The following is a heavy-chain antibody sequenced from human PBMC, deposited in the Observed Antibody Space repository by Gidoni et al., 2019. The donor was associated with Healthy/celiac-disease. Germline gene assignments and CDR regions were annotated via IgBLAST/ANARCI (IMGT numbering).Heavy chain of an antibody. D-gene: IGHD3-22*01. Sequence: EVQLVQSGAEVKKPGESLKISCKGSGYSFTRYRIGWVRQMPGKGLEWMGIIYRGDSDTRYSPSFQGQVTISADKSISTAYLQWSSLKASDTAMYYCARPGLTDSSGYYVNAFDIWGQGTMVTVSS. J-gene: IGHJ3*02. CDR3: ARPGLTDSSGYYVNAFDI. CDR1: GYSFTRYR. V-gene: IGHV5-51*01. CDR2: IYRGDSDT.